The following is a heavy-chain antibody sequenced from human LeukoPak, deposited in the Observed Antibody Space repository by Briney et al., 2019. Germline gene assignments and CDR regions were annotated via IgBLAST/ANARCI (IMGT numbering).Heavy chain of an antibody. V-gene: IGHV3-48*03. CDR2: ITSSGSTV. Sequence: GGSLRLSCAASGFTFSSYEMNWVRQAPGKGLEWVSYITSSGSTVYYADSVKGRFTISRDNAKNSLYLQMNSLRAEDTAVYYCARDSAYCGGDCYSFDYWGQGTLVTVSS. D-gene: IGHD2-21*02. J-gene: IGHJ4*02. CDR3: ARDSAYCGGDCYSFDY. CDR1: GFTFSSYE.